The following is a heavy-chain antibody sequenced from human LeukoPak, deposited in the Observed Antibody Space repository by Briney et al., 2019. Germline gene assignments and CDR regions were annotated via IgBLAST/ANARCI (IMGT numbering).Heavy chain of an antibody. J-gene: IGHJ4*02. V-gene: IGHV4-39*01. Sequence: SETLSLTCTVSGGSISSSSYYSGWIRQPPGKGLEWIGSTYYSGSTYYNPSLKSRVTISVDTSKNQFSLKLSSVTAADTAVYYCARGGKTGRDGYLDYWGQGTLVTVSS. D-gene: IGHD5-24*01. CDR3: ARGGKTGRDGYLDY. CDR1: GGSISSSSYY. CDR2: TYYSGST.